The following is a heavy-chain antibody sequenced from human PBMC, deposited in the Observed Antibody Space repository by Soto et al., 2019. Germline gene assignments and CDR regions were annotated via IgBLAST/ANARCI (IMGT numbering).Heavy chain of an antibody. Sequence: ASVKVSCKASGYTFTSYAMNWVRQAPGQRLEWMGWINAGNGNTKYSQKFQGRVTITRDTSASTSYMELSSLRSEDTAVYYCARGDYYDSSGPFSDAFDIWGQGTMVTVS. V-gene: IGHV1-3*01. D-gene: IGHD3-22*01. CDR3: ARGDYYDSSGPFSDAFDI. CDR1: GYTFTSYA. CDR2: INAGNGNT. J-gene: IGHJ3*02.